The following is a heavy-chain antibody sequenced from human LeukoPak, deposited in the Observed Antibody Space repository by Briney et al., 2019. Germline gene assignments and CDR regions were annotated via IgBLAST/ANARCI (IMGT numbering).Heavy chain of an antibody. V-gene: IGHV3-30*18. CDR1: GFTFSTYG. CDR3: AKDLSSGSRRAY. D-gene: IGHD6-19*01. Sequence: GRSLRLSCAASGFTFSTYGMHWVRQAPGKGLEWVAVISYDGSNKYYADSVKGRFTISRDNSKNTLYLQMNSLRAEDTGVYYCAKDLSSGSRRAYWGQETLVTVSS. CDR2: ISYDGSNK. J-gene: IGHJ4*02.